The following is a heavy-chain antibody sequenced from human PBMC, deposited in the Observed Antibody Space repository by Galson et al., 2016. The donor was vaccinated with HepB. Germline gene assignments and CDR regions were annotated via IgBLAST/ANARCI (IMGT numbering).Heavy chain of an antibody. Sequence: QSGAEVKKPGASVKVSCKASGYTFNSYAISWVRQAPGQGLEWMGWISTYNGNRNYAQKLQGRVTMTTDTSTSTAYLELRSLRSDDTAVYYCARDWSSGYNDYFDYWGQGTLVTVSS. CDR3: ARDWSSGYNDYFDY. CDR2: ISTYNGNR. D-gene: IGHD5-18*01. CDR1: GYTFNSYA. V-gene: IGHV1-18*01. J-gene: IGHJ4*02.